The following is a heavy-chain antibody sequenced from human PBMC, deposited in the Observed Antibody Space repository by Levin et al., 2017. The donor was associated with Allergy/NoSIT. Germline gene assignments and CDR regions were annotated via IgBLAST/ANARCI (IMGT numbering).Heavy chain of an antibody. CDR2: IYYSGST. Sequence: PSETLSLTCTVSGGSISSYYWSWIRQPPGKGLEWIGNIYYSGSTNYNPSLKSRVTISVDTSKNQFSLKLSSVTAADTAVYYCARGWSSSWSYYYGMDVWGQGTTVTVSS. CDR3: ARGWSSSWSYYYGMDV. V-gene: IGHV4-59*01. J-gene: IGHJ6*02. D-gene: IGHD6-13*01. CDR1: GGSISSYY.